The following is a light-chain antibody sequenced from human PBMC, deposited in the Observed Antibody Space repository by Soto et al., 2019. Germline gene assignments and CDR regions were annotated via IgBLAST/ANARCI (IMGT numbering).Light chain of an antibody. CDR2: GAS. CDR1: QSVSSSY. J-gene: IGKJ4*01. V-gene: IGKV3-20*01. Sequence: EIVLTQSPGTLSLSPGERATLSCRASQSVSSSYLAWYQQTPGQAPRLLIYGASSRATGIPDRFSGSVSGKDFTLTISRLEPEDFAVYYCQHYGSSPLTFGGGTKVEIK. CDR3: QHYGSSPLT.